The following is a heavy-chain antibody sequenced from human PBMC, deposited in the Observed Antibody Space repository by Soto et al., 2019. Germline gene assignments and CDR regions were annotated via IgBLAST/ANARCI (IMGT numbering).Heavy chain of an antibody. CDR2: INPNSGGT. CDR1: GYTFTGYY. V-gene: IGHV1-2*04. D-gene: IGHD3-22*01. J-gene: IGHJ4*02. CDR3: ARGGRIYDSSGYLDY. Sequence: QVQLVQSGAEVKKPGASVKVSCKASGYTFTGYYMHWVRQAPGQGLEWMGWINPNSGGTNYAQKFQGWVTMTRDTAISTAYMELSRLRSDDTAVYYCARGGRIYDSSGYLDYWGQGTLVTVSS.